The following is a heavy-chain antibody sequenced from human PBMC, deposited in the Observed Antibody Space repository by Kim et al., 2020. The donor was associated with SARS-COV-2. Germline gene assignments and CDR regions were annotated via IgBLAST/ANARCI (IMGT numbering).Heavy chain of an antibody. CDR1: GFTLHSYL. D-gene: IGHD3-10*02. V-gene: IGHV3-74*01. Sequence: GSLRLSCAASGFTLHSYLIDLDLHAAGKGLVCGSRIGGDGISTHYADSVKGRCTVARDNDDNTVYLQMNSLRADDTAVYYCARGMFKTGFDVWGQGTTVTAYS. CDR2: IGGDGIST. J-gene: IGHJ6*02. CDR3: ARGMFKTGFDV.